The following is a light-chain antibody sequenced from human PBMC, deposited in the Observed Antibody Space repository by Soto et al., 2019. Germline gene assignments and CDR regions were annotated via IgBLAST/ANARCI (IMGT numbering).Light chain of an antibody. V-gene: IGKV3-20*01. CDR1: QSVTSSY. CDR2: GAS. CDR3: QQYGSSLLT. Sequence: EIVLTQSTGTLSLSPGERATLSCSASQSVTSSYLAWNEQKPGQAPRLLIYGASSRATGIPERCSGSGSGTDFTLTISRLEPEDFEVYYCQQYGSSLLTFGGGTKVEI. J-gene: IGKJ4*02.